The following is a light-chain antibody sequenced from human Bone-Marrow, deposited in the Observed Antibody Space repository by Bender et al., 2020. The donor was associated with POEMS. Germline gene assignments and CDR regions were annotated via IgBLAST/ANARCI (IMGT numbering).Light chain of an antibody. CDR1: SSDVGGYDS. Sequence: QSALTQPRSVSGSPGQSVTIPCTGTSSDVGGYDSVSWYQQHPGKAPKLMISGVTKRPSGVPDRFSGSKSGTSASLAISGLQSEDEADYYCAAWDDSLNGLVFGGGTKLTVL. J-gene: IGLJ2*01. CDR2: GVT. CDR3: AAWDDSLNGLV. V-gene: IGLV2-11*01.